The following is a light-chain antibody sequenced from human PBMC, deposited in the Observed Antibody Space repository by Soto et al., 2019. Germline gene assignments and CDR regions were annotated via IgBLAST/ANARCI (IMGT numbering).Light chain of an antibody. J-gene: IGLJ1*01. CDR2: DDN. CDR1: SSNIGGNS. Sequence: QSVLTQPPSVSAAPGQKVTISCSGSSSNIGGNSVSWYQQLPGTAPKLLIYDDNKRPSGIPDRFSGSKSGTSATLGITGFQTGDEADYCGSWDSSLSAYVFGTGTKVTAL. CDR3: GSWDSSLSAYV. V-gene: IGLV1-51*01.